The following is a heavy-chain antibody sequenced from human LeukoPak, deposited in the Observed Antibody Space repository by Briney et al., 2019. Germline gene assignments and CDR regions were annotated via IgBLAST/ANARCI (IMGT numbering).Heavy chain of an antibody. D-gene: IGHD3-22*01. CDR2: IYYSGST. J-gene: IGHJ4*02. V-gene: IGHV4-39*07. Sequence: SETLSLTCTVSGGSISSSSYYWGWIRQPPGKGLEWIGSIYYSGSTYYNPSLKSRVTISVDTSKNQFSLKLSSVTAADTAVYYCAKDRNYYDSSGSSYRKGFDYWGQGTLVTVSS. CDR1: GGSISSSSYY. CDR3: AKDRNYYDSSGSSYRKGFDY.